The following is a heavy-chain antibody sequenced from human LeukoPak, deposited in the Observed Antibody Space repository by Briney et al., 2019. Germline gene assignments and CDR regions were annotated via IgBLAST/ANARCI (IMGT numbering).Heavy chain of an antibody. D-gene: IGHD4-23*01. Sequence: LRLSCAASGFTFSSYAMSWVRQAPGKGLEWIGYIYYRGSTHYNPSLKSRLSISVDTSKNQFSLKLSSVTAADTAVYYCARDRNSVGWFDPWGQGTLVTVSS. CDR1: GFTFSSYA. V-gene: IGHV4-30-4*08. CDR2: IYYRGST. CDR3: ARDRNSVGWFDP. J-gene: IGHJ5*02.